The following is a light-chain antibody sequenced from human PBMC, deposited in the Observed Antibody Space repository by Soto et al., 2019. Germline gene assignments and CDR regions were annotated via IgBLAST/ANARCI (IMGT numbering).Light chain of an antibody. V-gene: IGKV1-33*01. CDR3: LPYDILLT. CDR1: QDIGKR. CDR2: DAS. Sequence: DIQMTQSPYSLAASGGDSVTITCQASQDIGKRLNWYQQKPGKAPKVLIYDASYLETGVPSRFSGRGSGTDFTFRISSLQPEDIATYYCLPYDILLTLRGGTKVDIK. J-gene: IGKJ4*01.